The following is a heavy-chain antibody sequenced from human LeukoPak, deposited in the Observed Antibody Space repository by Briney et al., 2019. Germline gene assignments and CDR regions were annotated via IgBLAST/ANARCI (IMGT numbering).Heavy chain of an antibody. J-gene: IGHJ4*02. CDR3: ARVRYSYGYFDY. Sequence: PGGSLRLSCAASGFTFSDYALNWVRQAPGKGLEWVSSISGSGGTKYYADSVRGRFTISRDNAKNSLYLQMNGLRAEDTAVYYCARVRYSYGYFDYWGQGTLVTVSS. D-gene: IGHD5-18*01. CDR1: GFTFSDYA. CDR2: ISGSGGTK. V-gene: IGHV3-23*01.